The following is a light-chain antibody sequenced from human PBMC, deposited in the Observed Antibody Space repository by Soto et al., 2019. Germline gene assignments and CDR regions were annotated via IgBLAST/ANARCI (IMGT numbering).Light chain of an antibody. CDR2: EVN. CDR3: SSHGGNSPYV. J-gene: IGLJ1*01. V-gene: IGLV2-8*01. Sequence: QSALTQPPSASGSPGQSVAISCTGTTGDIGNYNFVSWYQQHPGKAPKLLIFEVNKRPSGVPDRFSGSKSGNTASLTVSGLQAEDEADYYCSSHGGNSPYVFGTGTKLTVL. CDR1: TGDIGNYNF.